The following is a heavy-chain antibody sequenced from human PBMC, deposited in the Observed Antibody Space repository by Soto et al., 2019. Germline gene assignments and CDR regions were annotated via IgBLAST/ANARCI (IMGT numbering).Heavy chain of an antibody. V-gene: IGHV4-30-2*01. D-gene: IGHD3-3*01. CDR1: GGSISSGGYS. J-gene: IGHJ4*02. Sequence: SETLSLTCAVSGGSISSGGYSWSWIRQPPGKGLEWIGYIYHSGSTYYNPSLKSRVTISVDRSKNQFSLKLSSVTAADTAVYYCARDRRRFWSCYSHFDYWGQGTLVTVSS. CDR2: IYHSGST. CDR3: ARDRRRFWSCYSHFDY.